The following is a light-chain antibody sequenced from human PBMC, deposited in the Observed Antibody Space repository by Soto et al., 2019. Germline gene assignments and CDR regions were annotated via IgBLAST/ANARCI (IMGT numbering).Light chain of an antibody. CDR1: SSDVGGYNY. CDR2: EVS. V-gene: IGLV2-8*01. J-gene: IGLJ2*01. Sequence: QSALTQPPSASGSPGQSVTISCTGTSSDVGGYNYVSWYQQYPGKAPKVMIYEVSKRPSGVPDRFSGSKSGNTASLTVSGLQAEDEADYYCSSYAGSNNLVFGGGTNLTVL. CDR3: SSYAGSNNLV.